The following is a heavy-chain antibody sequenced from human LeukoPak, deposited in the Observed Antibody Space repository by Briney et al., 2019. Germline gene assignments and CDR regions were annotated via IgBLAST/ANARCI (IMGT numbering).Heavy chain of an antibody. J-gene: IGHJ1*01. CDR2: IIPIFGTA. D-gene: IGHD6-13*01. CDR3: ASRIAAAGSDSRGYFQH. V-gene: IGHV1-69*13. CDR1: GGTFSSYA. Sequence: SVKVSCKASGGTFSSYAISWVRQAPGQGLEWMGGIIPIFGTANYAQKFQGRVTITADESTSTAYMELSSLRSEDTAVYYCASRIAAAGSDSRGYFQHWGQGTLVTVSS.